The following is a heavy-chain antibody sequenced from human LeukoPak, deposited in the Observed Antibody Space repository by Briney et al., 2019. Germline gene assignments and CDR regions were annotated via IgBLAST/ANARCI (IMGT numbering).Heavy chain of an antibody. CDR2: IYHSGTA. V-gene: IGHV4-38-2*02. J-gene: IGHJ4*02. D-gene: IGHD1-26*01. CDR3: ARGKAYSGSYYGIFDY. CDR1: GFSISNDYY. Sequence: SETLSLTCTVSGFSISNDYYWTWLRQPPGKGLEWIGGIYHSGTAYYNPSLKSRVSISVDTSKTQFSLELRSVTAADTAIYYCARGKAYSGSYYGIFDYWGQGTLVTVSS.